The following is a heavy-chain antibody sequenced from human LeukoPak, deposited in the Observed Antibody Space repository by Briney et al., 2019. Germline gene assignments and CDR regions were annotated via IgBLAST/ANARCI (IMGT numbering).Heavy chain of an antibody. J-gene: IGHJ3*02. CDR1: GFTFSSYA. V-gene: IGHV3-23*01. Sequence: GGSLRLSCAASGFTFSSYAMSWVRQAPGKGLEWVSAISGSGGSTYYADSVKGRFTISRDNSKNTLYLQMNSPRAEDTAVYYCAKDLRSGSYYSDAFDIWGQGTMVTVSS. D-gene: IGHD3-10*02. CDR2: ISGSGGST. CDR3: AKDLRSGSYYSDAFDI.